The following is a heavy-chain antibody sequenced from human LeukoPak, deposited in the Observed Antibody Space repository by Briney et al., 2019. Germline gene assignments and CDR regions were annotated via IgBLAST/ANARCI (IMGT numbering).Heavy chain of an antibody. CDR1: GYTFTGYY. J-gene: IGHJ4*02. CDR2: INPNNGAT. CDR3: AREGHSSPYDFDY. V-gene: IGHV1-2*02. Sequence: ASLKVSCKPSGYTFTGYYIRWVRQAPGQGLEWMGWINPNNGATNYAQKFQGRVTMTRDTSMSTAYMELSSLTSDDTAVYYCAREGHSSPYDFDYWGQGTLVTVSS. D-gene: IGHD6-13*01.